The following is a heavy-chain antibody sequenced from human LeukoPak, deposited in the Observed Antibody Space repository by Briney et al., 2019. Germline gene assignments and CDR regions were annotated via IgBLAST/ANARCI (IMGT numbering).Heavy chain of an antibody. Sequence: PSETLSLTCTVSSGSISNYYWSWIRQPPGKGLEWIGYVYYSGSTNYNPSLRSRVTISVDTSKNQFSLKLSSVTAADTAVYYCARHHLYLSYGYGTWFDPWGQGTLVTVSS. CDR3: ARHHLYLSYGYGTWFDP. V-gene: IGHV4-59*08. CDR1: SGSISNYY. D-gene: IGHD3-16*01. CDR2: VYYSGST. J-gene: IGHJ5*02.